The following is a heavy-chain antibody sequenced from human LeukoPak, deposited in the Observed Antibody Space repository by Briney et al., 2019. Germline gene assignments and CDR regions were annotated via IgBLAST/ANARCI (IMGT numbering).Heavy chain of an antibody. CDR1: GFTFSSYG. Sequence: PGRSLRLSCAASGFTFSSYGMQWVRLAPGKGLEGVALISYDGSNKHYADSVKGRFTISRDNSKNTLYLQMNSLRAEDTAVYYCAKDGAGSWFGEATWGQGTLVTVSS. D-gene: IGHD6-13*01. V-gene: IGHV3-30*18. CDR3: AKDGAGSWFGEAT. J-gene: IGHJ5*02. CDR2: ISYDGSNK.